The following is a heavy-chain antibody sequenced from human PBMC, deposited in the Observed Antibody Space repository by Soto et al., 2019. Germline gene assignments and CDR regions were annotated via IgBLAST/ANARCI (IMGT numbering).Heavy chain of an antibody. V-gene: IGHV1-8*01. CDR2: MNPNSGDT. J-gene: IGHJ4*02. Sequence: QVQLVQSGAEVKKPGASVKVSCKASGYTFTSYEINWVRQATGQGLEWMGWMNPNSGDTDYAQKFRGRVTMTRNTSISTAYMELSSLRSEDTAVYYCARGELLWFGELLRWGQGTLVTVSS. CDR1: GYTFTSYE. CDR3: ARGELLWFGELLR. D-gene: IGHD3-10*01.